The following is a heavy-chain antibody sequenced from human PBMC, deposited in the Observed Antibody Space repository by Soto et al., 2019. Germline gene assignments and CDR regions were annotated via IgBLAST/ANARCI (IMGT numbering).Heavy chain of an antibody. V-gene: IGHV4-31*03. J-gene: IGHJ6*02. Sequence: SETLSLTCTVSGGSISSGGYYWSWIRQQPGKGLEWIGYIYYSGSTYYNPSLKSRVTISVDRSKNQFSLKLSSVTAADTAVYYCARSSEWLGNGYYYGMDVSGRGTTVTVSS. CDR1: GGSISSGGYY. CDR3: ARSSEWLGNGYYYGMDV. CDR2: IYYSGST. D-gene: IGHD3-3*01.